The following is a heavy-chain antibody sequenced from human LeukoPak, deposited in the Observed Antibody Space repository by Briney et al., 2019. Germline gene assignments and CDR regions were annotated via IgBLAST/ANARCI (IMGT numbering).Heavy chain of an antibody. CDR1: GYSFTTYW. CDR3: ARQGVYSSSDY. V-gene: IGHV5-51*01. J-gene: IGHJ4*02. D-gene: IGHD6-6*01. Sequence: GESLKISCKASGYSFTTYWIAWVRQMPGKGLEWMGIIYPGDSDTRYSPSFSGQVTLSADKSISTAYLQWSSLKVSDTAMYYCARQGVYSSSDYWGQGTLITVS. CDR2: IYPGDSDT.